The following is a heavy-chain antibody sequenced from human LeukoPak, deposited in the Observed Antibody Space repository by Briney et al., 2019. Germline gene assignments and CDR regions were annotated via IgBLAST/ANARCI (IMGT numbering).Heavy chain of an antibody. J-gene: IGHJ4*02. V-gene: IGHV3-74*01. CDR3: ARATGATYNFDY. CDR1: GFTFSSYW. D-gene: IGHD1-1*01. Sequence: GGSLRLSCAASGFTFSSYWMHWVRQAPGKGLVRVSRINSDGSTTSYADSVKGRSTISRDNAKNTMYLQMNSLRDEDTGVYYCARATGATYNFDYWGQGSLVTVSS. CDR2: INSDGSTT.